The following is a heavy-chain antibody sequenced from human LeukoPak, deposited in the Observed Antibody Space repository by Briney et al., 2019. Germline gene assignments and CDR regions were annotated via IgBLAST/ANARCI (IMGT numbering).Heavy chain of an antibody. CDR2: ISSSSSYI. V-gene: IGHV3-21*01. J-gene: IGHJ4*02. D-gene: IGHD6-13*01. CDR1: GFTFSSYS. Sequence: PGGSLRLSCAASGFTFSSYSMNWVRQAPGKELEWVSSISSSSSYIYYADSVKGRFTISRDNAKNSLYLQMNSLRAEDTAVYHCARAGSSSWYPSFFDYWGQGTLVTVSS. CDR3: ARAGSSSWYPSFFDY.